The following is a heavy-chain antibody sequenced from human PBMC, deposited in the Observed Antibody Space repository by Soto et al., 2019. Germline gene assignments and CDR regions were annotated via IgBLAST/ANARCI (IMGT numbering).Heavy chain of an antibody. CDR1: GYTFTSQG. V-gene: IGHV1-18*01. CDR3: ARDRGGATFDY. J-gene: IGHJ4*02. CDR2: ISAYNGNT. Sequence: QVQLVQSGPEVKKPGASVKVSCKGSGYTFTSQGITWVRQAPGQGLEWMGWISAYNGNTNYKHNLQGRVTITTDTSTSTAYMDVTSLRADDTAVYYCARDRGGATFDYWGQGTLFTVSS. D-gene: IGHD1-26*01.